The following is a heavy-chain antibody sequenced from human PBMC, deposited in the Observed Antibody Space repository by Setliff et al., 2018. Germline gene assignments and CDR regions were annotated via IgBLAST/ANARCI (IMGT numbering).Heavy chain of an antibody. CDR1: GYTFTSYA. CDR2: INAGNGNT. D-gene: IGHD3-10*01. CDR3: ARDLLSGNAFDI. J-gene: IGHJ3*02. Sequence: ASVKVSCKASGYTFTSYAMHWVRQAPGQRLEWMGWINAGNGNTKYSQKFQGRVTITRDTSASTAYMELSSLRSEDTAAYYCARDLLSGNAFDIWGQGTMVTVSS. V-gene: IGHV1-3*01.